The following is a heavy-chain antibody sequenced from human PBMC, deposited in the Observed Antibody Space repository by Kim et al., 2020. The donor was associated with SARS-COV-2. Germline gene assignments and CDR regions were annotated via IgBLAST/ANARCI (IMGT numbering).Heavy chain of an antibody. J-gene: IGHJ6*02. V-gene: IGHV5-10-1*01. Sequence: GESLKISCKGSGYSFTSYWISWVRQMPGKGLEWMGRIDPSDSYTNYSPSFQGHVTISADKSISTAYLQWSSLKASDTAMYYCARLDTMVRGVYYGMDVWGQGTTVTVSS. D-gene: IGHD3-10*01. CDR2: IDPSDSYT. CDR3: ARLDTMVRGVYYGMDV. CDR1: GYSFTSYW.